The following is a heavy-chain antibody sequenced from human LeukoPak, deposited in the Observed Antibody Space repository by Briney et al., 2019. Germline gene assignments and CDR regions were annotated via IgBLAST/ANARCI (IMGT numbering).Heavy chain of an antibody. J-gene: IGHJ4*02. Sequence: GSLKLSCTASGFTFTGYSMRWVRQAPGQGLEWVLWINPNSGGTNYAQTFQGRVTMTRDTSISTVYMELSRLTSDDTAVYYCARKHGGICFGDFLYWGQGQLAIVTA. V-gene: IGHV1-2*02. CDR3: ARKHGGICFGDFLY. CDR1: GFTFTGYS. CDR2: INPNSGGT. D-gene: IGHD3-10*01.